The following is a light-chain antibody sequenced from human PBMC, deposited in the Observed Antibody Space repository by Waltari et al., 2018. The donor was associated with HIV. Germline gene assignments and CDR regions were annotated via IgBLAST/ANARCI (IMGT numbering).Light chain of an antibody. J-gene: IGLJ3*02. CDR1: SLRSYY. CDR3: NSRDSSGNPWV. CDR2: GKN. V-gene: IGLV3-19*01. Sequence: SSELTQDPAVSVALGQTVRITCQGDSLRSYYASWYQQKPGQAPVLVIYGKNNRPSGIPDRSSGSSSGNTASLTITGAQAEDEADYYCNSRDSSGNPWVFGGGTKLTVL.